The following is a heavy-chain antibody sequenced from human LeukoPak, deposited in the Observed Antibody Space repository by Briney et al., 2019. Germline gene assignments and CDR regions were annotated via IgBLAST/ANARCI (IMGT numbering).Heavy chain of an antibody. J-gene: IGHJ4*02. D-gene: IGHD3-3*01. CDR1: GGPFSGYY. CDR2: INHSGST. CDR3: ARGRASYDFWSGYLF. Sequence: SETLSLTCAVYGGPFSGYYWSWIRQSPGKGLEWIGEINHSGSTNYNPSLKSRVTISVDTSKKQFSLKLSSVTAADTAVYYCARGRASYDFWSGYLFWGQGTLVTVSS. V-gene: IGHV4-34*01.